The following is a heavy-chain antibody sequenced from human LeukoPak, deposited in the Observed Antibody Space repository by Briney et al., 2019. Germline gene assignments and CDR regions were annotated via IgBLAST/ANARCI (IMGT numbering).Heavy chain of an antibody. Sequence: PGGSLRLSCAASGFTFSSYGMHWVRQAPGKGLEWVAFIRYDGSNKYYADSVKGRFTISRDNSKNTLYLQMNSLRAEDTAVYYCAKSHYYDSSGYYYADIWGQGTMVTVSS. J-gene: IGHJ3*02. CDR2: IRYDGSNK. CDR3: AKSHYYDSSGYYYADI. CDR1: GFTFSSYG. V-gene: IGHV3-30*02. D-gene: IGHD3-22*01.